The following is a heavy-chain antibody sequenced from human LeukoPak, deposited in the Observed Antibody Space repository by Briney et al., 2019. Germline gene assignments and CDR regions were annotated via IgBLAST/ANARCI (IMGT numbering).Heavy chain of an antibody. CDR2: IYYSGST. D-gene: IGHD3-3*01. V-gene: IGHV4-59*01. CDR1: GGSISSYY. Sequence: PSGTLSLTCTVSGGSISSYYWSWIRQPPGKGLEWIGYIYYSGSTNYNPSLKSRVTISVDTSKNQFSLKLSSVTAAVTAVYYCARDMVWSGYHNWFDPWGQGTLVTVSS. J-gene: IGHJ5*02. CDR3: ARDMVWSGYHNWFDP.